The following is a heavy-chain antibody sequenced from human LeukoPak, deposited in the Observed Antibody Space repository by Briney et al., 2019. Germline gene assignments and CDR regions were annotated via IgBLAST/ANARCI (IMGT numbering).Heavy chain of an antibody. Sequence: SETLSLTCAVYGGSFSGYYWSWIRQPPGKGLEWIGEINHSGSTNYNPSLKSRVTISVDTSKNQFSLKLSSVTAADTAVYYCARRTRAVAGNNWFDTWGQGTLVTVSS. CDR1: GGSFSGYY. V-gene: IGHV4-34*01. CDR3: ARRTRAVAGNNWFDT. D-gene: IGHD6-19*01. CDR2: INHSGST. J-gene: IGHJ5*02.